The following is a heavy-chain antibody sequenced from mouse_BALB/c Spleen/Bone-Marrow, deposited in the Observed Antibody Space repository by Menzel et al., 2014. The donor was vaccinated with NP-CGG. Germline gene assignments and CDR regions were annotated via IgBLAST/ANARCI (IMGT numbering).Heavy chain of an antibody. CDR3: ARDYGYPAWFAY. Sequence: VQLQQSGPSLVRPSQTLSLTCSVTGDSITSGYWNWIRKFPGNKLEYMGYISYSGSTYYNPSLKSRISITRDTSKNXYYLQLNSATTEDTATYYCARDYGYPAWFAYWGQGTLVTVSA. D-gene: IGHD1-2*01. CDR1: GDSITSGY. J-gene: IGHJ3*01. CDR2: ISYSGST. V-gene: IGHV3-8*02.